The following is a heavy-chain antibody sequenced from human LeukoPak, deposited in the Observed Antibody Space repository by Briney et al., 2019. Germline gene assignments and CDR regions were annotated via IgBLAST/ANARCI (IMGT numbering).Heavy chain of an antibody. J-gene: IGHJ6*03. V-gene: IGHV4-4*07. CDR2: IHSSGGT. D-gene: IGHD3-3*01. Sequence: SETLSLTCTVSGDSINNYCWSWIRQPAGKGLEWIGRIHSSGGTSYNPSLRSRVTMLVDTSKNHFSLKLSSVTAADTAVYFCARDLSLRFLEWSYYMDVWAKGNTVTVSS. CDR3: ARDLSLRFLEWSYYMDV. CDR1: GDSINNYC.